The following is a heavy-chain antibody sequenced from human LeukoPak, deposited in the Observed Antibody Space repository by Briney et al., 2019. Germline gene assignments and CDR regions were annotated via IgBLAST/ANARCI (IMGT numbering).Heavy chain of an antibody. CDR2: IYHSGST. J-gene: IGHJ4*02. CDR3: AREVGSSGYYDY. Sequence: PSQTLSLTCAVSGGSISSGGYSWSWIRQPPGKGLEWIGYIYHSGSTYYNPSLKSRVTISVDRSKNQFSLKLSSVTAADTAVYYCAREVGSSGYYDYWGQGTLVTVPS. V-gene: IGHV4-30-2*01. D-gene: IGHD3-22*01. CDR1: GGSISSGGYS.